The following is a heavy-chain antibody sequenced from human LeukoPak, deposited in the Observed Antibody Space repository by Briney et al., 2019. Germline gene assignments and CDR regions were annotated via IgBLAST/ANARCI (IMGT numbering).Heavy chain of an antibody. V-gene: IGHV1-18*01. Sequence: ASVKVSCKASGYTFTSYGISWVRQAPGQGLEWMGWISAYNGNTNYAQKLQGRVTMTTDTSTSTAYMELRSLRSDDTAVYYCARDLVAYYGSASPNNWFDPWGQGTLVTVSS. D-gene: IGHD3-10*01. J-gene: IGHJ5*02. CDR1: GYTFTSYG. CDR2: ISAYNGNT. CDR3: ARDLVAYYGSASPNNWFDP.